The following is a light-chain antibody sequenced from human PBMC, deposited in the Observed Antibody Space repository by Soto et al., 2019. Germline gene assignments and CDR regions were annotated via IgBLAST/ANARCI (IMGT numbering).Light chain of an antibody. CDR3: QRYGG. J-gene: IGKJ1*01. CDR1: QSVSSSH. V-gene: IGKV3-20*01. CDR2: SAS. Sequence: EIVLTQSPGTLSLSPGERATLSCRASQSVSSSHLAWYQQKPGQAPRLLIYSASSRATGIPDRFSGSGSGTDFTLTISRLEPEDVAVYYCQRYGGFGQGTKGDIK.